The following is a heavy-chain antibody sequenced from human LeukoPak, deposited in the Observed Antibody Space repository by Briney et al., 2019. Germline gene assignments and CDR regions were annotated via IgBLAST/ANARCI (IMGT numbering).Heavy chain of an antibody. CDR1: GFTVRSYE. D-gene: IGHD1-26*01. CDR3: ARDLVGATRDY. V-gene: IGHV3-48*03. J-gene: IGHJ4*02. CDR2: ISSGGSTI. Sequence: GGSLRLSCEASGFTVRSYEMNWVRQAPGKGLEWVSYISSGGSTIYYADSVKGRFTIFRDNAKNSLYLQMNSLRAEDTAVYYCARDLVGATRDYWGQGTLVTVSS.